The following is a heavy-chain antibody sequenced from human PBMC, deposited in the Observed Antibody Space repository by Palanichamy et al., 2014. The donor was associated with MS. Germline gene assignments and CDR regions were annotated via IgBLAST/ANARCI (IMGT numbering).Heavy chain of an antibody. Sequence: EVHLLESGGGLVQPGGSLRLSCAASAFTFSNYAMSWVRQAPGKGLEWVSAIMNSGGFAYYADSVKGRFAISRDNSKNSLYLQMNSLRAGDTAVYYCARTEDSSGWFPDYWGQGTLVTVSS. CDR3: ARTEDSSGWFPDY. V-gene: IGHV3-23*01. CDR1: AFTFSNYA. J-gene: IGHJ4*02. CDR2: IMNSGGFA. D-gene: IGHD6-19*01.